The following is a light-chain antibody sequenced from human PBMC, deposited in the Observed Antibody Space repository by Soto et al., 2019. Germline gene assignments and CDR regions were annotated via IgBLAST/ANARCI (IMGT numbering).Light chain of an antibody. CDR1: SSDVGDYEH. V-gene: IGLV2-18*02. CDR2: DVT. J-gene: IGLJ1*01. Sequence: QSVLTQPPSVSGSPGQSVTISCTVTSSDVGDYEHVSWYQQAPGTAPKLIIFDVTNRPSGVPDRFSGSKSGNTPSLTIFGLQAEDEADYYCCSYAGSSTFYVFGTGTKVTVL. CDR3: CSYAGSSTFYV.